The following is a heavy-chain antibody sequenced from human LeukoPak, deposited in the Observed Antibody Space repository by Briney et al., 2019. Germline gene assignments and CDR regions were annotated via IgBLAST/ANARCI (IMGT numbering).Heavy chain of an antibody. CDR3: ARDPSGGRPDY. D-gene: IGHD3-16*01. CDR1: GFTFSTNW. V-gene: IGHV3-74*03. CDR2: VKGDGSDT. J-gene: IGHJ4*02. Sequence: GGSLRLSCAASGFTFSTNWMHWVRQAPGERPVWVSRVKGDGSDTKYADSVKGRFTISRDNGENTLYLQMNSLRAEDTAVYYCARDPSGGRPDYWGQGTLVTVSS.